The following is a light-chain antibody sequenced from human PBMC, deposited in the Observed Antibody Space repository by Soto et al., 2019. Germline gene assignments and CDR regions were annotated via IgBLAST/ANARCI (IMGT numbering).Light chain of an antibody. CDR2: KAS. CDR3: QQYNSYSWT. Sequence: DIQMTQSPPTLSASAGDRATISCRASQSVSSWLAWYQQKPGKSPKLLMYKASSLESGVTSRFRGSGSGREFTLPISRLQPDDFATYYCQQYNSYSWTFGQGTKVDIK. V-gene: IGKV1-5*03. CDR1: QSVSSW. J-gene: IGKJ1*01.